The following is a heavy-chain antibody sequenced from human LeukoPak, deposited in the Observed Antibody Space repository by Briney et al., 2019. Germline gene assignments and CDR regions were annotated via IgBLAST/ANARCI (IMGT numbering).Heavy chain of an antibody. V-gene: IGHV3-7*01. D-gene: IGHD6-19*01. CDR3: ARDRFGAAGTYYFDY. CDR1: GFTFTGFW. J-gene: IGHJ4*02. CDR2: INLDGSEK. Sequence: PGGSLRLSCAASGFTFTGFWMSWVRQAPGKGLEWVANINLDGSEKYYVDSVKGRFTISRDNAKNTLFLQMNSLRTEDTAVYYCARDRFGAAGTYYFDYWGQGTLVTVSS.